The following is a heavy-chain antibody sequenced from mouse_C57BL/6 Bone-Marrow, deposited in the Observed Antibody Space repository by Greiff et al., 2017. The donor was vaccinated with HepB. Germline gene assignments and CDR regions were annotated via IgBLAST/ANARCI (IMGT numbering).Heavy chain of an antibody. D-gene: IGHD1-1*01. CDR1: GFTFSSYA. Sequence: EVQVVESGGGLVKPGGSLKLSCAASGFTFSSYAMSWVRQTPEKRLEWVATISDGGSYTYYPDNVKGRFTISRDNAKNNLYLQMSHLKSEDTAMYYCARDPHYYGSSYVGYWGQGTTLTVSS. V-gene: IGHV5-4*01. CDR3: ARDPHYYGSSYVGY. CDR2: ISDGGSYT. J-gene: IGHJ2*01.